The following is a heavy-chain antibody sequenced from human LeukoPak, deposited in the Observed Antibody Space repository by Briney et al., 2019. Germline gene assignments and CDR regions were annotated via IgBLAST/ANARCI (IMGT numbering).Heavy chain of an antibody. Sequence: GGSLRLSCAASGFTFSSYGRHWVRQAPGKGLEWVAFIRYDGSNKYYADSVKGRFTISRDNSKNTLYLQMNSLRAEDTAVYYCAKQIVVVPAKAYFDYWGQGTLVTVSS. CDR1: GFTFSSYG. D-gene: IGHD2-2*01. CDR2: IRYDGSNK. CDR3: AKQIVVVPAKAYFDY. V-gene: IGHV3-30*02. J-gene: IGHJ4*02.